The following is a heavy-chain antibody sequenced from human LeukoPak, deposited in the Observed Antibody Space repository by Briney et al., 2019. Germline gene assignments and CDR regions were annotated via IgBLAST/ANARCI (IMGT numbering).Heavy chain of an antibody. CDR3: ARDLGDIVVVPAAMHYYYYGMDV. CDR2: ISYDGSNK. CDR1: GFTFSSYA. D-gene: IGHD2-2*01. J-gene: IGHJ6*02. Sequence: GRSLRLSCAASGFTFSSYAMHWVRQAPGKGLEWVAVISYDGSNKYYADSVKGRFTISRDNSKNTLYLQMNSLRAEDTAVYYCARDLGDIVVVPAAMHYYYYGMDVWGQGTTVTVSS. V-gene: IGHV3-30-3*01.